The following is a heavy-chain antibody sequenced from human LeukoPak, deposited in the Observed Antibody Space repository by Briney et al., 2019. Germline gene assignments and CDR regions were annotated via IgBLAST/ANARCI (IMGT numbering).Heavy chain of an antibody. J-gene: IGHJ6*02. D-gene: IGHD3-10*01. Sequence: ASVKVSCKASGYTFTGYYMHWVRQAPGQGLEWMGWINPNSGGTNYAQKFQGRVTMTRDTSISTAYMELSRLRPDDTAVYYCARGYYGSGSYYNLDVWGQGTTVTVSS. CDR1: GYTFTGYY. V-gene: IGHV1-2*02. CDR3: ARGYYGSGSYYNLDV. CDR2: INPNSGGT.